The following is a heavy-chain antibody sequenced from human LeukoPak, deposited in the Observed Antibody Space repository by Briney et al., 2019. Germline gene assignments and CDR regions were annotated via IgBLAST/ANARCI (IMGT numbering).Heavy chain of an antibody. CDR3: AGERISMNTFDI. Sequence: PSETLSLTCTVSVASTCVHYLTWIRAPPRKGVGWIVCICYIGRTNYNPFLKSRVTISVDTSRKQHSLELSSVNAADTAVYYCAGERISMNTFDIRVQGTMVTVSS. J-gene: IGHJ3*02. D-gene: IGHD2-8*01. CDR1: VASTCVHY. V-gene: IGHV4-59*11. CDR2: ICYIGRT.